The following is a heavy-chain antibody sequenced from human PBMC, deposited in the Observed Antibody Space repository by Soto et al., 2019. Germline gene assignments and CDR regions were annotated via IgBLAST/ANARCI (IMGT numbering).Heavy chain of an antibody. V-gene: IGHV3-11*01. Sequence: GGSRRLSCPPSGFTFSGDCRSWIRQAPGKGLGWISYISVSGSTKSYADSVKGRFSISRDNAKNSVYLQMNSLGVEDTAVYYCARDERVVGRPHRLPFDYWGQGTLVTVSS. CDR2: ISVSGSTK. J-gene: IGHJ4*02. D-gene: IGHD6-6*01. CDR3: ARDERVVGRPHRLPFDY. CDR1: GFTFSGDC.